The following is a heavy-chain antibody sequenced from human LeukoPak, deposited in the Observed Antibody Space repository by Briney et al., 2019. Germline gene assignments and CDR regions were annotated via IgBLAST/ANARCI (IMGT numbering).Heavy chain of an antibody. D-gene: IGHD6-19*01. Sequence: GGSLTLSCAASQFSVTTNYMSWVRQAPGKGLEWVSIIYSTGGKYYADSVKGRFTISRDNSKHTLNLQMNSLRAEDTAIYYCARGSDGWFAFDYWGQGILVTVSA. CDR2: IYSTGGK. V-gene: IGHV3-66*01. J-gene: IGHJ4*02. CDR3: ARGSDGWFAFDY. CDR1: QFSVTTNY.